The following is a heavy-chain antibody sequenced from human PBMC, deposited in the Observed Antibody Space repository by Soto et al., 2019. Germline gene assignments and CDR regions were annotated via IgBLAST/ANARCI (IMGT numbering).Heavy chain of an antibody. CDR1: GFTFSNYW. J-gene: IGHJ5*02. Sequence: EVQLVESGGGLVQPGGSLRLSCAASGFTFSNYWMSWVRQAPGRGLEWVANIKEDGSATFYVDSVKGRFTISRDNAKNALYLKMTSRRAEAPAVYYCAIQPAPWGRGTLVTVS. CDR2: IKEDGSAT. CDR3: AIQPAP. V-gene: IGHV3-7*01.